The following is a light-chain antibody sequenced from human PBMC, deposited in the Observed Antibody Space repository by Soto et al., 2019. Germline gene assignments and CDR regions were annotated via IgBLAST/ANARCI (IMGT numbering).Light chain of an antibody. Sequence: EIVMTQSPATLSVSPGERATLSCRASQNVSSNLAWYQQKPGQAPRLLIYGASTRATGIPARFSGSGSGTEFTLTISSLQSEDFAVYYCQHYSNWPPWTCGQGTKVDI. J-gene: IGKJ1*01. CDR1: QNVSSN. CDR3: QHYSNWPPWT. CDR2: GAS. V-gene: IGKV3-15*01.